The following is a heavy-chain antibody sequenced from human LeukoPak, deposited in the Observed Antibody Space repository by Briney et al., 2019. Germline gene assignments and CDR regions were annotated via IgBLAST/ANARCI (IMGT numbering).Heavy chain of an antibody. J-gene: IGHJ4*02. CDR2: IYSSGST. V-gene: IGHV4-4*07. D-gene: IGHD7-27*01. Sequence: SETLSLTCAVSGYSISSGYYWNWIRQPAGKGLEWIGRIYSSGSTNYNPSLKGRVTMSVETSTNQVSLKVTSVTAADTAVYYCASGADAFETSGDYFDYWGQGTLVTVSS. CDR1: GYSISSGYY. CDR3: ASGADAFETSGDYFDY.